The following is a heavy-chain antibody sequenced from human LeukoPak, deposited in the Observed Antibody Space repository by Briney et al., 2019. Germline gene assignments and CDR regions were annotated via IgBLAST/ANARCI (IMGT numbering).Heavy chain of an antibody. D-gene: IGHD2-15*01. CDR3: AKNRRVEATPVDY. CDR2: LSGTGGST. CDR1: GFKFGTYA. Sequence: GSLRLSCEASGFKFGTYAMTWVRQAPGKGLEWVSTLSGTGGSTYYADSVKGRFTISRDNSENTLFLQMNSLKAEDTAIYYCAKNRRVEATPVDYWGQGTLVTVSS. V-gene: IGHV3-23*01. J-gene: IGHJ4*02.